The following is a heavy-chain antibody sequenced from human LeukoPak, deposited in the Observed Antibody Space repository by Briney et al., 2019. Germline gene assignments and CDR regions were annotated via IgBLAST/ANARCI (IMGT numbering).Heavy chain of an antibody. CDR3: TAEFDP. CDR1: GFTFRSYW. J-gene: IGHJ5*02. Sequence: GGSLRLSCAAAGFTFRSYWMHWVRQATGKGLVWVSRINSEGSSTSYADSVKGRFTISRNNAKNTLYLQMNSLRAEDTAVYSCTAEFDPWGQGTLVTVSS. V-gene: IGHV3-74*01. CDR2: INSEGSST.